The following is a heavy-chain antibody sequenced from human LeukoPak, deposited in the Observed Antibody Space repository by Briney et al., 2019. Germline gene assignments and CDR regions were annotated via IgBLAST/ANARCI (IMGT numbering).Heavy chain of an antibody. J-gene: IGHJ4*02. CDR3: AKDGGTIFGVVDY. Sequence: PGGSLRLSCVASGFTVSSNYMSWVRQAPGKGLEWVSVIYSGGSTYYADSVKGRFTISRDNSKNTLYLQMNTPRAEDTAVYYCAKDGGTIFGVVDYWGQGTLVTVSS. D-gene: IGHD3-3*01. CDR1: GFTVSSNY. V-gene: IGHV3-66*01. CDR2: IYSGGST.